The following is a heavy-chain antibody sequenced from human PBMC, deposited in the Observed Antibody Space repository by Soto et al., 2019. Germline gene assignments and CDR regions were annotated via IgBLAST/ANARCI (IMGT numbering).Heavy chain of an antibody. CDR2: ISAYNGNT. V-gene: IGHV1-18*04. CDR3: ARDRLPPPYCSSTRCYPRPYGMDV. J-gene: IGHJ6*02. Sequence: ASVKVSCKASGYTFTSYGISWVRQAPGQGLEWMGWISAYNGNTNYAQKLQGRVTMTTDTSTSTAYMELRSLRSDDTAVYYCARDRLPPPYCSSTRCYPRPYGMDVWGQGTTVTVSS. CDR1: GYTFTSYG. D-gene: IGHD2-2*01.